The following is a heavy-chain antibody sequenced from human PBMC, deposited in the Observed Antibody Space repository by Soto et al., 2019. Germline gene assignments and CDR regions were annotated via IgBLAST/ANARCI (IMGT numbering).Heavy chain of an antibody. J-gene: IGHJ4*02. D-gene: IGHD3-22*01. CDR3: AKDRYLDHDSRGYLFDN. V-gene: IGHV3-23*01. Sequence: EVQLLESGGDLIQPGGSLRLSCAASGFTFNIYAMTWVRQAPGKGLEWVSAISRYGDFTYYADSVEVRFTISRDNSKNKLYLQMNSLRAADTAVYYCAKDRYLDHDSRGYLFDNWGQGTLVTVPS. CDR1: GFTFNIYA. CDR2: ISRYGDFT.